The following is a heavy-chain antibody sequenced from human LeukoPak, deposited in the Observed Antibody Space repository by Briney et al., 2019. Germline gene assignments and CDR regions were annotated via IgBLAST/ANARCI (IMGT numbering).Heavy chain of an antibody. V-gene: IGHV3-21*01. CDR1: GFTFSSYS. CDR2: ISSSSSYI. J-gene: IGHJ4*02. CDR3: ARDKARTYYYDSSGYSFDY. Sequence: PGRSLRLSCAASGFTFSSYSMNWVRQAPGKGLEWVSSISSSSSYIYYADSVKGRFTISRDNAKNSLYLQMNSLRAEDTAVYYCARDKARTYYYDSSGYSFDYWGQGTLVTVSS. D-gene: IGHD3-22*01.